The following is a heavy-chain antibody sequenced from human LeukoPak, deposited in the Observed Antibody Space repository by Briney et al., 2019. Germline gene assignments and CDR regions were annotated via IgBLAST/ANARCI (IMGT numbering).Heavy chain of an antibody. J-gene: IGHJ4*02. CDR1: GFTFSSYS. D-gene: IGHD5-24*01. CDR3: AGEGDGYNYY. CDR2: ISSSSSYI. Sequence: GGSLRLSCAASGFTFSSYSMNWVRQAPGKGLEWVSSISSSSSYIYYADSVKGRFTISRDNAKNSLYLQMNSLRAEDTAVYYCAGEGDGYNYYWGQGTLVTVSS. V-gene: IGHV3-21*01.